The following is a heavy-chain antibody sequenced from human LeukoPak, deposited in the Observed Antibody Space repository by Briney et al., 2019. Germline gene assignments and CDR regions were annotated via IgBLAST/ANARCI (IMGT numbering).Heavy chain of an antibody. CDR3: ARSRRAGYNVFYFDS. CDR2: IIPIFRAT. CDR1: GGTFTSYG. V-gene: IGHV1-69*05. D-gene: IGHD5-24*01. J-gene: IGHJ4*02. Sequence: SVKVSCKPSGGTFTSYGVSWVRQAPGQGLEWMGGIIPIFRATNYAQRFRGRVTITTDESTSTVYMELSSLRSEDTAVYFCARSRRAGYNVFYFDSWGQGTLVTVSS.